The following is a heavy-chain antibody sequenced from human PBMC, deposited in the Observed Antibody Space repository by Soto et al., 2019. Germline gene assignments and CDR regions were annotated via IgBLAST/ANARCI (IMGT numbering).Heavy chain of an antibody. V-gene: IGHV3-30-3*01. CDR3: ARDPGGTDFAEWTYYFDY. CDR2: ISYDGSNK. Sequence: QVQLVESGGGVVQPGRSLRLSCAASGFTFSSYAMHWVRQAPGKGLEWVAVISYDGSNKYYADSMKGRFTISRDNSKNTLYLQINSLRAEDTAVYYCARDPGGTDFAEWTYYFDYWGQGTLVTVSS. J-gene: IGHJ4*02. D-gene: IGHD3-3*01. CDR1: GFTFSSYA.